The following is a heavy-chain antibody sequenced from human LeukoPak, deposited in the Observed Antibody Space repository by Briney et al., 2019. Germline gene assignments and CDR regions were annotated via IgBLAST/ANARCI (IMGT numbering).Heavy chain of an antibody. CDR2: IYSGGST. Sequence: GGSLRLSCAASGFTVSSNYMSWVRQAPGKGLEWVSAIYSGGSTYYADSVKGRFTISRDNSKNTLYLQMNSLRAEDTAVHYCARGLYYYDTSGYLYYWGQGTLVTVSS. V-gene: IGHV3-53*01. CDR1: GFTVSSNY. CDR3: ARGLYYYDTSGYLYY. D-gene: IGHD3-22*01. J-gene: IGHJ4*02.